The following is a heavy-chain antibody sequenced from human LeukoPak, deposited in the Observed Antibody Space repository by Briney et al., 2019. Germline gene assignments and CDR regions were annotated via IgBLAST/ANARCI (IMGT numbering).Heavy chain of an antibody. CDR1: GGSISGYY. CDR3: ARVGLLKYFDY. Sequence: SETLSLTCTVSGGSISGYYWSWIRQPPGKGLEWIGYIYYSGSTNYNPSLKSRVTISVDTSKNQFSLKLSSVTAADTAVYYCARVGLLKYFDYWGQGTLVTVSS. J-gene: IGHJ4*02. D-gene: IGHD1-26*01. V-gene: IGHV4-59*01. CDR2: IYYSGST.